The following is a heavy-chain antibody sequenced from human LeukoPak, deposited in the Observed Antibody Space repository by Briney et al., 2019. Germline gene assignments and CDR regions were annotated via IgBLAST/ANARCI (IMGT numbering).Heavy chain of an antibody. CDR2: IIPIFGTA. CDR3: ARWFLGYGYDY. D-gene: IGHD4-17*01. V-gene: IGHV1-69*13. CDR1: GGTFSSYA. J-gene: IGHJ4*02. Sequence: ASVKVSCKASGGTFSSYAISWVRQAPGQGLEWMGGIIPIFGTANYAQKFQGRVTITADESTSTAYMELSSLRSEDTAVYYCARWFLGYGYDYWGQGTLATVSS.